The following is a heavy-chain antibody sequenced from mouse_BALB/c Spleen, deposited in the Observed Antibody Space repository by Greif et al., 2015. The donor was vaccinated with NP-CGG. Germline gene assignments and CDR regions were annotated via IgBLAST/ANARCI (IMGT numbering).Heavy chain of an antibody. Sequence: LQQPGSELVRPGASVKLSCKASGHTFTSYWMHWVKQRHGQGLEWIGNIYPGSGSTNYDEKFKSKGTLTVDTSSSTAYMHLSSLTSEDSAVYYCTRSYYYGSSYYAMDYWGQGTSVTVSS. CDR2: IYPGSGST. V-gene: IGHV1S22*01. J-gene: IGHJ4*01. CDR3: TRSYYYGSSYYAMDY. CDR1: GHTFTSYW. D-gene: IGHD1-1*01.